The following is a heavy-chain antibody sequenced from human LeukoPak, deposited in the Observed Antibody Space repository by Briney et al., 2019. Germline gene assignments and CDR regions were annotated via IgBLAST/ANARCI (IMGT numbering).Heavy chain of an antibody. CDR2: IRGSGSII. CDR3: ARGSWMFDP. V-gene: IGHV3-11*01. D-gene: IGHD1-1*01. J-gene: IGHJ5*02. CDR1: GFTFSGYF. Sequence: PGGSLRLSCAGSGFTFSGYFMSWIRQAPGKGLEWLSYIRGSGSIIYYADTVKGRFTISRDNAKNSVYLQMNSLRAEDTAVYYCARGSWMFDPWGQGTLVTVSS.